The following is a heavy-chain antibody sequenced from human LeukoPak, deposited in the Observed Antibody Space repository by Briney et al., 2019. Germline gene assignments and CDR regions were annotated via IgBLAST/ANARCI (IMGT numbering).Heavy chain of an antibody. CDR3: ARVTRRAAGPIDY. CDR2: INHSGST. CDR1: GGSSSGYY. D-gene: IGHD6-13*01. J-gene: IGHJ4*02. Sequence: PSETLSLTCAVYGGSSSGYYWSWIRQPPGKGLEWIGEINHSGSTNYNPSLKSRVTISVDTSKNQFSLKLSSVTAADTAVYYCARVTRRAAGPIDYWGQGTLVTVSS. V-gene: IGHV4-34*01.